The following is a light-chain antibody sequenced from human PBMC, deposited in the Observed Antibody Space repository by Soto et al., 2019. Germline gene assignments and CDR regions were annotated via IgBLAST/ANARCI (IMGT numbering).Light chain of an antibody. J-gene: IGKJ3*01. CDR2: DVS. CDR1: QSVSSY. Sequence: EIVLTQSPATLSLSPGERATLSCRASQSVSSYLAWYQQKPGQAPRLLIYDVSNRATGIPARFSGSGSGTDFPLTIRSLEPEDFAVYYCQQSSNWPRFTFGPGTKVDIK. V-gene: IGKV3-11*01. CDR3: QQSSNWPRFT.